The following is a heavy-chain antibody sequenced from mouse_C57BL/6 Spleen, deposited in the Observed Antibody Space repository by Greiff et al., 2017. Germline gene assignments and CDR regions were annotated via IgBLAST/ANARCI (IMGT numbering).Heavy chain of an antibody. CDR3: ARYDYDEGGAMDY. CDR2: IDPSDSYT. V-gene: IGHV1-59*01. D-gene: IGHD2-4*01. Sequence: VKLQQPGAELVRPGTSVKLSCKASGYTFTSYWMHWVKQRPGQGLEWIGVIDPSDSYTNYNQKFKGKATLTVDTSSSTAYMQLSSLTSEDSAVYYCARYDYDEGGAMDYWGQGTSVTVSS. J-gene: IGHJ4*01. CDR1: GYTFTSYW.